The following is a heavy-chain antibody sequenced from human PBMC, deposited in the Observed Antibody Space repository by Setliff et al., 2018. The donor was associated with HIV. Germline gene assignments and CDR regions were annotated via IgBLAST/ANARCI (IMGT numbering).Heavy chain of an antibody. J-gene: IGHJ3*01. CDR3: ARGDVSTWYAFDL. CDR2: IYSSGDT. V-gene: IGHV3-53*01. Sequence: SLSCAASGFSVSVNYMSWVRQATGKGLEWVSVIYSSGDTYYENSVKGRFTISRDSSKNMVFLQMNSLRVEDTALYYCARGDVSTWYAFDLWGQGTMVTVSS. CDR1: GFSVSVNY. D-gene: IGHD6-13*01.